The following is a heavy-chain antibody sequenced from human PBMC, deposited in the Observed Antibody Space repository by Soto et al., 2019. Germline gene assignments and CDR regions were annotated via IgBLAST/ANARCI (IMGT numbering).Heavy chain of an antibody. V-gene: IGHV4-59*08. Sequence: SETLSLTCSVSGGSISNHYWSWIRQPPGKGLEWIGYIYYNGNTNYNPSLKSRVTISVDTSKNQFSLKLNSVTAADTAVYYCARRIAARDYFDYWGQGTQVTVSS. CDR2: IYYNGNT. D-gene: IGHD6-6*01. J-gene: IGHJ4*02. CDR1: GGSISNHY. CDR3: ARRIAARDYFDY.